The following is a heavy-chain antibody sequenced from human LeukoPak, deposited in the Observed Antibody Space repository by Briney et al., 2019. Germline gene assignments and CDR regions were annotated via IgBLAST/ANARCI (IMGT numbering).Heavy chain of an antibody. D-gene: IGHD6-19*01. V-gene: IGHV3-30*18. CDR3: AKIDVAVGFDY. CDR2: ISYDGSNK. Sequence: GGSLRLSCAASGFTFSSYAMSWVRQAPGKGLEWVAVISYDGSNKYYADSVKGRFTISRDNSKNTLYLQMNSLRAEDTAVYYCAKIDVAVGFDYWGQGTLVTVSS. J-gene: IGHJ4*02. CDR1: GFTFSSYA.